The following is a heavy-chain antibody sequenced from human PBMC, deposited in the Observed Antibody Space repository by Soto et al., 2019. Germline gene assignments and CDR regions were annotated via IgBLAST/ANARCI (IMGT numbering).Heavy chain of an antibody. CDR2: ISSSSSYI. D-gene: IGHD2-2*01. J-gene: IGHJ6*03. CDR1: GFTFSSYS. V-gene: IGHV3-21*01. CDR3: ARESYCSSTSCYVPYYYYYMDV. Sequence: GGSLSLSCAASGFTFSSYSMNWVRQAPGKRLERVSSISSSSSYIYYEDSVKGRFTISRDNAKNSLYLQMNRLRAEDTAVYYCARESYCSSTSCYVPYYYYYMDVWGKGTTVTVSS.